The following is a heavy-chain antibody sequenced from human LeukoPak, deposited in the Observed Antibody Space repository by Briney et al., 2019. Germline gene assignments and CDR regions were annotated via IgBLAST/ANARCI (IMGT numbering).Heavy chain of an antibody. CDR2: ISSSSSYI. Sequence: GGSLRLSCAASGFTFSSYSMNWVRQAPGKGLEWVSSISSSSSYIYYADSVKGRFTISRDNSKNTLYLQMNSLRAEDTAVYYCARAPGYGAAYYFDYWGQGTLVTVSS. CDR1: GFTFSSYS. J-gene: IGHJ4*02. D-gene: IGHD1-1*01. CDR3: ARAPGYGAAYYFDY. V-gene: IGHV3-21*01.